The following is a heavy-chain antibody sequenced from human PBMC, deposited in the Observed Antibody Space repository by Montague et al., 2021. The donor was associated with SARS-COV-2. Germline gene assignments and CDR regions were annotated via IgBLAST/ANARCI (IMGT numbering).Heavy chain of an antibody. CDR2: INHSGST. CDR3: ARVTWFGSLLWFGDPL. CDR1: GGSFSGYY. Sequence: SETLSLTCAVYGGSFSGYYWSWIRQPPGKGLEWIGEINHSGSTNYNPSLKSRVTISVDTSKNQFSLKLCSVTAADTAVYYCARVTWFGSLLWFGDPLWGQGTLVTVSS. V-gene: IGHV4-34*01. J-gene: IGHJ4*02. D-gene: IGHD3-10*01.